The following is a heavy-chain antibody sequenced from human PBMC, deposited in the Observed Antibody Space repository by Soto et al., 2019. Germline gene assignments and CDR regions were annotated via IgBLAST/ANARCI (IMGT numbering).Heavy chain of an antibody. J-gene: IGHJ4*02. CDR3: ARGSGWDSSSFAD. CDR1: GGSISSGGYS. Sequence: QPQLQESGSGLVKPSQTLSLTCAVSGGSISSGGYSWSWIRQPPGKGLEWIGYIYHSGSTYYNPSLKIRVXISLDXXKNQFSLKLSSVTAADTAVYYCARGSGWDSSSFADWGQGTLVTVSS. CDR2: IYHSGST. D-gene: IGHD6-6*01. V-gene: IGHV4-30-2*01.